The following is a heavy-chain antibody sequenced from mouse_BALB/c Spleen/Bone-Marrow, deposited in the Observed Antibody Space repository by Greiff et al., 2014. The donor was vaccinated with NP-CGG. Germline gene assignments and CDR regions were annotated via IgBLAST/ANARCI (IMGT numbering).Heavy chain of an antibody. CDR1: GFNIKDTY. D-gene: IGHD1-1*01. J-gene: IGHJ3*01. Sequence: VQLKESGAELVKPGASVKLSCTASGFNIKDTYMHWVKQRPEQGLEWIGRIDPANGNTKYDPKFQGKATITADTSSNTAYLQLSSLTSECTAVYYCAIYYYGSSGFAYWGQGTLVTVSA. CDR3: AIYYYGSSGFAY. V-gene: IGHV14-3*02. CDR2: IDPANGNT.